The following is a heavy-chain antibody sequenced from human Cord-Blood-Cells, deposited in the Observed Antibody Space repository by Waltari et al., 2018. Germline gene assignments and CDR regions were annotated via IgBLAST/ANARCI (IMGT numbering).Heavy chain of an antibody. D-gene: IGHD6-6*01. Sequence: EVQLLESGGGLVQPGGSLRLSCAASGFTFSSHAMSWVRQAPGKGLEWVSASSGSGGSTYYADAVKGRFTISRDNSKNTLYLQMNSLRADDTAVYYCAKNLGVEQLGGFDYWGQGTLVTVSS. J-gene: IGHJ4*02. V-gene: IGHV3-23*01. CDR3: AKNLGVEQLGGFDY. CDR1: GFTFSSHA. CDR2: SSGSGGST.